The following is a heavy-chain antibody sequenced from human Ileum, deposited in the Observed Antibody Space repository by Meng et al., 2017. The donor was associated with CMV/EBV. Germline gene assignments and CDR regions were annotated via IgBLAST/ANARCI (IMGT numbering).Heavy chain of an antibody. CDR3: ARRPPGARVPKSACHEEDA. J-gene: IGHJ6*02. Sequence: GGSLRLSCVASGFTFGDYWMQWVRQAPGKGPEGIARISDDGTTATYADSVKGRFTISRDNDKNTLVLHMDGMTVDDTDLYDSARRPPGARVPKSACHEEDAWGQGTTVTVSS. CDR2: ISDDGTTA. CDR1: GFTFGDYW. V-gene: IGHV3-74*03. D-gene: IGHD1-26*01.